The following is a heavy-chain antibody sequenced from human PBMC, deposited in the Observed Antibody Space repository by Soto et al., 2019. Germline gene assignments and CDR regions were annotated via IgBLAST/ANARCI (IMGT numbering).Heavy chain of an antibody. CDR3: ARDDTTGLFDF. V-gene: IGHV4-59*01. CDR1: TGSMRTYY. J-gene: IGHJ4*02. Sequence: LSLTCSVSTGSMRTYYWTWIRQSPGKGLEWIGQISHTGRTKYNPSLESRVTISVDTSRKQFSLKLTSVTAADTALYYCARDDTTGLFDFWGQGTLVTVSS. D-gene: IGHD4-17*01. CDR2: ISHTGRT.